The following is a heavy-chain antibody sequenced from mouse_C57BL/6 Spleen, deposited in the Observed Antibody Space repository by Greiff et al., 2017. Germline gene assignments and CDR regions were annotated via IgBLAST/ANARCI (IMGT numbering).Heavy chain of an antibody. J-gene: IGHJ3*01. CDR1: GYTFTDYE. D-gene: IGHD2-5*01. V-gene: IGHV1-15*01. CDR3: TRKGDSNYLAWFAY. CDR2: IDPETGGT. Sequence: VQLQQSGAELVRPGASVTLSCKASGYTFTDYEMHWVKQTPVHGLEWIGAIDPETGGTAYNQKFKGKAILTADKSSSTAYMELRSLTSEDSAVYYCTRKGDSNYLAWFAYWGQGTLVTVSA.